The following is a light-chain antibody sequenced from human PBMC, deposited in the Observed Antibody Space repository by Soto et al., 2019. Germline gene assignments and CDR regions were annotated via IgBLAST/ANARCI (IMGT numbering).Light chain of an antibody. Sequence: DIPMTQSPSTLSASVGDRVTITCRASQSISSWLAWYQQKPGKAPKLLIYDASSLESGDPSRFSGSGSGTEFALPVTSLQAAHFATCYCQQSTSYPYTFGQGTKLEIK. V-gene: IGKV1-5*01. J-gene: IGKJ2*01. CDR2: DAS. CDR1: QSISSW. CDR3: QQSTSYPYT.